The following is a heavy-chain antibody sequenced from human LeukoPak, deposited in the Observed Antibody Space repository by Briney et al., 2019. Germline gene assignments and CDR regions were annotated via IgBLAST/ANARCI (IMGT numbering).Heavy chain of an antibody. CDR1: GGTFSSYA. CDR2: FDPEDGET. Sequence: ASVKVSCKASGGTFSSYAISWVRQAPGKGLEWMGGFDPEDGETIYAQKFQGRVTMTEDTSTDTAYMELSSLRSEDTAVYYCATDPGSSWYEGYWGQGTLVTVSS. CDR3: ATDPGSSWYEGY. D-gene: IGHD6-13*01. J-gene: IGHJ4*02. V-gene: IGHV1-24*01.